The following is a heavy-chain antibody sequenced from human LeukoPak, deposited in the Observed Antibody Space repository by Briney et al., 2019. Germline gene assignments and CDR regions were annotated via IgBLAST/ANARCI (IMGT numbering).Heavy chain of an antibody. V-gene: IGHV3-53*01. J-gene: IGHJ3*01. CDR3: ARISSSNWYNERGAFDV. D-gene: IGHD6-13*01. Sequence: GGSLRLSCAASGFTVSSNYMSWVRQAPGKGLEWVSVICSGGSTYYADSVEGRFTISRDNSRNTLYLQMNSLRAEDTAVYYCARISSSNWYNERGAFDVWGQGTMVTVSS. CDR1: GFTVSSNY. CDR2: ICSGGST.